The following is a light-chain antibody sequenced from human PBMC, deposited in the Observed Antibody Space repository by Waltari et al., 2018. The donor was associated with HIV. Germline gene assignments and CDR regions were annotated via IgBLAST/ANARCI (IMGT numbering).Light chain of an antibody. CDR1: QGIRRD. CDR2: SAS. V-gene: IGKV1-17*01. CDR3: LHHNSYPPYA. Sequence: DIQMTQSPSSLSASIGDRVAISCRASQGIRRDLAWYQHRPGKAPERLIYSASTSQSGVPSRFNGSGAGTEFTLTINSLQSEDFATYYCLHHNSYPPYAFGQGTKVDI. J-gene: IGKJ2*01.